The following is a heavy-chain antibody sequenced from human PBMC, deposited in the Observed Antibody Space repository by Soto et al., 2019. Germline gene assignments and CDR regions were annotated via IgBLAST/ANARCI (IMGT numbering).Heavy chain of an antibody. CDR3: AREGAVAGTGFGY. V-gene: IGHV4-59*01. D-gene: IGHD6-19*01. J-gene: IGHJ4*02. CDR2: IYYSGIT. CDR1: DVSISGYY. Sequence: PSETLSLTCTVSDVSISGYYWSWIRQPPGKGLEWIDYIYYSGITNYNPSLKSRVTMSVDTSKNQFSLKLSSVTAADTAVYYCAREGAVAGTGFGYWGQGALVTVSS.